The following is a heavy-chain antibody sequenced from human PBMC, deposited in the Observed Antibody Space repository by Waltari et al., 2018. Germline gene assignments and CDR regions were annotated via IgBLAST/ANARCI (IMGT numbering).Heavy chain of an antibody. CDR3: ARAQWLDY. CDR1: GFTFNTYS. D-gene: IGHD6-19*01. CDR2: MKGSGSAI. Sequence: EVQLVESGGGLVQPGGSLRLSFAASGFTFNTYSMHWVRQAPGKGLEWLSYMKGSGSAIYYADSVKGRFTISRDNAKNSLYLQMNSLRDEDTAVYFCARAQWLDYWGQGTLVTVSS. J-gene: IGHJ4*02. V-gene: IGHV3-48*02.